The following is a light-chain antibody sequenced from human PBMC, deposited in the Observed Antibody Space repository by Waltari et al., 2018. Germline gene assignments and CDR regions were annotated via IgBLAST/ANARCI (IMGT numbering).Light chain of an antibody. V-gene: IGLV3-21*02. CDR1: NLGRKS. CDR2: DDN. CDR3: QVWDSSSDHVV. Sequence: YVLTQLPSVSVALGQTARIICGGRNLGRKSVNWYQQKPGQAPVLVVYDDNDRPSGIPERFSGSNSGNTPTLTISRVEVGDEADYYCQVWDSSSDHVVFGGGTKLTVL. J-gene: IGLJ2*01.